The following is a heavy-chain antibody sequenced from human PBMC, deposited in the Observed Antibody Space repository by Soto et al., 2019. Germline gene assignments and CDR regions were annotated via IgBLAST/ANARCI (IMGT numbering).Heavy chain of an antibody. V-gene: IGHV3-9*01. J-gene: IGHJ4*02. CDR1: GFTFDDYA. CDR3: AKAPRGDYGGIDY. Sequence: EVQLVESGGGLVQPGRSLRLSCAASGFTFDDYAMHWVRQAPGKGLEWVSGISWNSGSIGYADSVKGRFTISRDNAKNSLYLQMNSLRAEDTALYDCAKAPRGDYGGIDYWGQGTLVTVSS. D-gene: IGHD4-17*01. CDR2: ISWNSGSI.